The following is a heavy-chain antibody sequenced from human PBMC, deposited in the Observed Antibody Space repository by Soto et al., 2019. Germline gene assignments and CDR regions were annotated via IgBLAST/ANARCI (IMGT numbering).Heavy chain of an antibody. CDR1: GGTFSSYT. CDR3: ARDGDYGDYVFDS. V-gene: IGHV1-69*08. D-gene: IGHD4-17*01. Sequence: QVQLVQSGAEVKKPGSSVKVSCQASGGTFSSYTISWVRQAPGQGLEWMGRIIPILGIANYAQQFQGRVTITADKSTSTAYMELSSLRSEDTAVYYCARDGDYGDYVFDSWGQGTLVTVSS. J-gene: IGHJ4*02. CDR2: IIPILGIA.